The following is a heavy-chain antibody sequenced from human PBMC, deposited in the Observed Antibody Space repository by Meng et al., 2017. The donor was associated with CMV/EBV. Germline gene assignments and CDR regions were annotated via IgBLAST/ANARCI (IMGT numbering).Heavy chain of an antibody. CDR2: IYYSGSP. D-gene: IGHD3-10*01. J-gene: IGHJ5*02. CDR3: ATLGILLWFGFDP. CDR1: GCCISSSRSY. V-gene: IGHV4-30-4*08. Sequence: RLQEDVPGRVTPSHTPSLPCTAAGCCISSSRSYWCWIRQPTGKGLWLIGYIYYSGSPYYNPSLKSRVIISVDTSKNQFSLKLSSVTAADTAVYYCATLGILLWFGFDPWGQGTLVTVSS.